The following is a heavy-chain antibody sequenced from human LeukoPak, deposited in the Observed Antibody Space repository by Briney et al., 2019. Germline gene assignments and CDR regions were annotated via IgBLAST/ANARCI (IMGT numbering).Heavy chain of an antibody. Sequence: GGSLRLSCAASGFTFSTYWMHWVRQAPGKGLEWVSSISSSSSYIYYADSVKGRFTISRDNAKNSLYLQMNSLRAEDTAVYYCARGAMVRGAPLYYYYYGMDVWGKGTTVTVSS. D-gene: IGHD3-10*01. V-gene: IGHV3-21*01. J-gene: IGHJ6*04. CDR2: ISSSSSYI. CDR1: GFTFSTYW. CDR3: ARGAMVRGAPLYYYYYGMDV.